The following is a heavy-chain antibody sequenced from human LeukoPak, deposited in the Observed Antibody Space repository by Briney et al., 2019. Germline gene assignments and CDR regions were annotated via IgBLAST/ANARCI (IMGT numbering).Heavy chain of an antibody. CDR1: GGSISSYH. D-gene: IGHD6-19*01. V-gene: IGHV4-4*07. J-gene: IGHJ4*02. CDR2: IYTPGRT. CDR3: ARDVYEQWLPGAFDY. Sequence: SETLSLTCTVSGGSISSYHWSWIRQPAGKGLEWIGHIYTPGRTKYNPSLKSRVTMSVDTSKNQFSLKLSSVTAADTAVYYCARDVYEQWLPGAFDYWGQGTLVTVSS.